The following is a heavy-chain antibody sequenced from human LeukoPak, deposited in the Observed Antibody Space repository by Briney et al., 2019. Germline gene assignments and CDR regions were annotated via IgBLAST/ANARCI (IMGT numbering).Heavy chain of an antibody. D-gene: IGHD7-27*01. CDR1: GFTLNTYG. CDR3: AKDGGLWVSAHWGDS. J-gene: IGHJ4*02. V-gene: IGHV3-48*01. Sequence: GGSLRLSCTVSGFTLNTYGMNWVRQAPGKGLEWVSHISITGSNIYYADSVRGRFTISRDDSKNTLYLQMNSLRAEDTAVYYCAKDGGLWVSAHWGDSWGRGTLVTVSS. CDR2: ISITGSNI.